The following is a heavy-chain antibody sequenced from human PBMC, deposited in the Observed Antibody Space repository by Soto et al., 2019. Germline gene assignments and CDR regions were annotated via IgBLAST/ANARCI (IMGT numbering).Heavy chain of an antibody. Sequence: GGSLRLSCAASGFSFDDYAMTWVRQAAGKGLEWVSAISGSGDNTYYADSVKGRFTISRDNSKNTLYLHLKSLRAQDPAGYYCAKGYYSGYDLAYFDYWGQGTLVTVSS. J-gene: IGHJ4*02. CDR1: GFSFDDYA. CDR2: ISGSGDNT. D-gene: IGHD5-12*01. V-gene: IGHV3-23*01. CDR3: AKGYYSGYDLAYFDY.